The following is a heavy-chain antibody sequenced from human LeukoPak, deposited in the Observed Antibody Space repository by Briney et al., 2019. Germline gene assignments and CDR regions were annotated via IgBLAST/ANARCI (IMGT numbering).Heavy chain of an antibody. D-gene: IGHD3/OR15-3a*01. V-gene: IGHV1-18*01. J-gene: IGHJ6*03. Sequence: ASVKVSCKASGYTFTSYGISWVRQAPGQGLEWMGWISPYNGNTNYAQKLQGRVTMTTDKSTSTAYMELRSLRSDDTAVYYCARIRKLGLGYYYHFYIDVWGKGTTVTISS. CDR2: ISPYNGNT. CDR1: GYTFTSYG. CDR3: ARIRKLGLGYYYHFYIDV.